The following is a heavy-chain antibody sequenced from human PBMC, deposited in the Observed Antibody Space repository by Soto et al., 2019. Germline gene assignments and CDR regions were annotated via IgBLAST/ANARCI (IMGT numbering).Heavy chain of an antibody. V-gene: IGHV1-69*13. CDR2: IIPIFGTA. J-gene: IGHJ4*02. D-gene: IGHD3-22*01. Sequence: SVKVSCKASGYTFTSYAISWVRQAPGQGLEWMGGIIPIFGTANYAQKFQGRVTITADESTSTAYMELSSLRSEDTAVYYCAREANYDSSGSYPYYFDYWGQGTLVTVSS. CDR1: GYTFTSYA. CDR3: AREANYDSSGSYPYYFDY.